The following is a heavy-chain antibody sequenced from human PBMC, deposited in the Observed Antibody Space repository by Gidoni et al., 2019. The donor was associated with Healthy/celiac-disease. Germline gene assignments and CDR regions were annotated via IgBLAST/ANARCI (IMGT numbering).Heavy chain of an antibody. D-gene: IGHD3-16*01. CDR1: GGSFSGYY. CDR2: INHSGST. Sequence: QVQLQQWGAGLLKPSETLSLTCAVYGGSFSGYYWSWIRQPPGKGLEWIGEINHSGSTNYNPSLKSRVTISVDTSKNQFSLKLSSVTAADTAVYYCARKGLSGGPYYYYYYGMDVWGQGTTVTVSS. CDR3: ARKGLSGGPYYYYYYGMDV. V-gene: IGHV4-34*01. J-gene: IGHJ6*02.